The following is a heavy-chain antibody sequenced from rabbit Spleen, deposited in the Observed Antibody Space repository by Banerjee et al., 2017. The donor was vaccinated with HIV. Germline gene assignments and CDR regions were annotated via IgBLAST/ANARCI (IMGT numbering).Heavy chain of an antibody. D-gene: IGHD7-1*01. CDR1: AFSFSRGYD. J-gene: IGHJ4*01. V-gene: IGHV1S40*01. CDR2: INTATGKV. Sequence: QQLVESGGGLVKPGASLTLTCKASAFSFSRGYDMCWVRQAPGKGLEWIACINTATGKVVYASWAKGQFTMSKTSSTTVTLQMTSLTAADTATYFCARDLVTAIGWNFVLWGQGTLVTVS. CDR3: ARDLVTAIGWNFVL.